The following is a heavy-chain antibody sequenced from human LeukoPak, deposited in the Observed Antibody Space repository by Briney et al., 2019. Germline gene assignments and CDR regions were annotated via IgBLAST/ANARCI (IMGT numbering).Heavy chain of an antibody. D-gene: IGHD4-11*01. CDR3: AKDRYSNYNYFEY. J-gene: IGHJ4*02. CDR2: IKQDGSEK. V-gene: IGHV3-7*03. CDR1: GFTFSSYW. Sequence: GGSLRLSCAASGFTFSSYWMSWVRQAPGKGLEWVANIKQDGSEKYYVDSVKGRFTISRDNAKNSLYLQMNSLRAEDTAVYYCAKDRYSNYNYFEYWGQGTLVTVSS.